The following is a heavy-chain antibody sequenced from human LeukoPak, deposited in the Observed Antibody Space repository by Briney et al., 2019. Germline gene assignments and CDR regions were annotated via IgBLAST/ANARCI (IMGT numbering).Heavy chain of an antibody. CDR3: ARDLYYYDSSGYENAFDI. CDR1: GGSISSYY. J-gene: IGHJ3*02. CDR2: IHTSGST. D-gene: IGHD3-22*01. Sequence: PSETLSLTCTFSGGSISSYYWSWIRQPAGKGLEWIGRIHTSGSTNYNPSLKSRVTMSVDTSKNQFSLKLSSVTAADTAVYYCARDLYYYDSSGYENAFDIWGQGTMVTVSS. V-gene: IGHV4-4*07.